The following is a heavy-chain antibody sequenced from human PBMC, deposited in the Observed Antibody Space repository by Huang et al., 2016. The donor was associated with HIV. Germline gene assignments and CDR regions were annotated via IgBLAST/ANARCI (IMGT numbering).Heavy chain of an antibody. D-gene: IGHD2-15*01. CDR1: GYKFSSYW. CDR2: IYPEDSNT. Sequence: EVQLVQSGTEVKKPGESLKISCNGSGYKFSSYWIGWVRQMPGKGLEWMVVIYPEDSNTRYSPSIQGQVTISADKSISTAYVQWSSLKVSDTGVYYCASRRAAPESYFIDVWGKGTTVIVSS. CDR3: ASRRAAPESYFIDV. J-gene: IGHJ6*03. V-gene: IGHV5-51*03.